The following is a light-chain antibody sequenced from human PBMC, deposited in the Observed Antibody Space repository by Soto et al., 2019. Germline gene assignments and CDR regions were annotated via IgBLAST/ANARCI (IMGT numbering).Light chain of an antibody. J-gene: IGKJ1*01. V-gene: IGKV1-6*01. Sequence: AIQMTQSPSSQSASVGDRVTITCRASQGIRNDLGWYQQRPGKAPKLLIYAASSLQSGVPSRFSGSGSGTDSTLTISSLQPEDFATYYCLQDYNYPPTFGQGTKVEIK. CDR2: AAS. CDR1: QGIRND. CDR3: LQDYNYPPT.